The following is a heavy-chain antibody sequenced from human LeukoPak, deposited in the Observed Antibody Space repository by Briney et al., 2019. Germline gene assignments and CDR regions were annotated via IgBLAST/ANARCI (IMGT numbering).Heavy chain of an antibody. V-gene: IGHV3-23*01. D-gene: IGHD2-15*01. CDR2: LSGSGGSP. Sequence: GGSLRLSCAASGFTFKSYAMSWVRQAPGKGLEWVSALSGSGGSPYDADAVKGRFIISRDNSKNTLYLQMNSLRAEDTAIYYCARQLGYCSDGTCYFDSWGQGTLVTVTS. CDR3: ARQLGYCSDGTCYFDS. CDR1: GFTFKSYA. J-gene: IGHJ4*02.